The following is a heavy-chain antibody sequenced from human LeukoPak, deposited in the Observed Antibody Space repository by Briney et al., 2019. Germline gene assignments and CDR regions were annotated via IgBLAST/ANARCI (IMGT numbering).Heavy chain of an antibody. CDR1: GGSINNFY. CDR2: VHSSGRT. Sequence: SETQSLTCTVSGGSINNFYWSCIRQSPGKGLEWIGYVHSSGRTDYNPSLRSRVSMSADTSKSQLSLRLTSVTAADTAVYFCARHDEECPGEYCFLLSFDYWGPGSLVTVSS. J-gene: IGHJ4*01. V-gene: IGHV4-59*08. CDR3: ARHDEECPGEYCFLLSFDY. D-gene: IGHD2-8*02.